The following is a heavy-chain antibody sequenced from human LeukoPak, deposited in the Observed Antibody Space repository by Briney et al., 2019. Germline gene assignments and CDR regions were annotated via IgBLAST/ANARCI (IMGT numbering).Heavy chain of an antibody. Sequence: GGSLRLSCAASGFTFSSYGMHWVRQAPGKGLEWVAFIRYDGSNKYYADSVKGRFTISRDNSKNTLYLQMNSLRAEDTAVYYCASNYYGSGSYYGWVYYYYXYYMDVXXKGTTVTIXS. CDR3: ASNYYGSGSYYGWVYYYYXYYMDV. CDR2: IRYDGSNK. V-gene: IGHV3-30*02. J-gene: IGHJ6*03. CDR1: GFTFSSYG. D-gene: IGHD3-10*01.